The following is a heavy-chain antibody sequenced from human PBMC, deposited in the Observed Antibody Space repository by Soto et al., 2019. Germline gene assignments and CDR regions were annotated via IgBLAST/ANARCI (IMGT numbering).Heavy chain of an antibody. CDR3: AASATVTTDAFDI. Sequence: QVQLVESGGGVVQPGRSLRLSCAASGFTFSSYGMHWVRQAPGKGLEWVAVIWYDGSNKYYADSVKGRFTISRDNSKNTLHLPMNSLRAEDTAVYYCAASATVTTDAFDIWGQGTMVTVSS. CDR2: IWYDGSNK. CDR1: GFTFSSYG. D-gene: IGHD4-17*01. J-gene: IGHJ3*02. V-gene: IGHV3-33*01.